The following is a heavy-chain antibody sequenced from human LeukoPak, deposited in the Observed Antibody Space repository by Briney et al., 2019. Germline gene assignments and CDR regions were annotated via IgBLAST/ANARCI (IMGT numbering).Heavy chain of an antibody. J-gene: IGHJ4*02. CDR2: ISSSSSTI. V-gene: IGHV3-48*01. Sequence: GGSLRLSCAASGFTFSSYSMNWVRQAPGKGLEWVSYISSSSSTIYYADSVKGRFTISRDNAKNSLYLQMNSLRAEDTAVYYCARDCYFDYWGQGALVTVSS. CDR3: ARDCYFDY. CDR1: GFTFSSYS.